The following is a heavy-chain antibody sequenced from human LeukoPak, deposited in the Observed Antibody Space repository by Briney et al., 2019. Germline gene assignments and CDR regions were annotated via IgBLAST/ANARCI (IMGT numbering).Heavy chain of an antibody. Sequence: ASVKVSCTASGYTFTGYYMHWVRQAPGQGLEWMGWINPNSGGTNYAQKFQGRVTMTRDTSISTAYMELSRLRSDDTAVYYCAREMVRGVIIKDYYYYGMDVWGQGTTVTVSS. V-gene: IGHV1-2*02. J-gene: IGHJ6*02. CDR3: AREMVRGVIIKDYYYYGMDV. D-gene: IGHD3-10*01. CDR1: GYTFTGYY. CDR2: INPNSGGT.